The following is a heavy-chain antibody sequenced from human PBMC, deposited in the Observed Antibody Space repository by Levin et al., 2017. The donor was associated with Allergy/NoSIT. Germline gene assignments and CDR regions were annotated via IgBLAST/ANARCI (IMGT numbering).Heavy chain of an antibody. CDR3: ARDPGLYYYGSGSYLHYYYYMDV. CDR1: GFTFSSYG. J-gene: IGHJ6*03. Sequence: GGSLRLSCAASGFTFSSYGMHWVRQAPGKGLEWVAVIWYDGSNKYYADSVKGRFTISRDNSKNTLYLQMNSLRAEDTAVYYCARDPGLYYYGSGSYLHYYYYMDVWGKGTTVTVSS. V-gene: IGHV3-33*01. D-gene: IGHD3-10*01. CDR2: IWYDGSNK.